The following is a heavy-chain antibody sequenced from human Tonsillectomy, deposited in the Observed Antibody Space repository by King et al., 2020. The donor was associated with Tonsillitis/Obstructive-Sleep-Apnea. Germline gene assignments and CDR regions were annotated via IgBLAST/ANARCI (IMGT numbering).Heavy chain of an antibody. V-gene: IGHV4-31*03. CDR2: IYYSGIT. Sequence: QLQESGPGLVKPSQTLSLSCTVSGGSISSGGYYWSWIRQHPGKGLEWIGYIYYSGITYYNPSLKSRITISVDTSKNQFSLKVSSVTAADTAVYYCARGDDYYYGMDVWGQGTTVTVSS. CDR3: ARGDDYYYGMDV. J-gene: IGHJ6*02. CDR1: GGSISSGGYY.